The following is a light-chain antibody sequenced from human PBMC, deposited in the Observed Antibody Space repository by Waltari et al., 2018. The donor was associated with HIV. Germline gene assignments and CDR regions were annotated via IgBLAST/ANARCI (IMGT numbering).Light chain of an antibody. J-gene: IGLJ1*01. V-gene: IGLV2-11*01. CDR2: DGR. CDR3: RLCDSSHDVYV. CDR1: SSDVGGYKY. Sequence: QPALPQPRSVSASPVQSVTTACTGTSSDVGGYKYVSWYQPQPGKAPKLTSYDGRKGPSGVPERFSGSKAGNTATLTIFGVQAGDEADYYCRLCDSSHDVYVFGTGTRVTVL.